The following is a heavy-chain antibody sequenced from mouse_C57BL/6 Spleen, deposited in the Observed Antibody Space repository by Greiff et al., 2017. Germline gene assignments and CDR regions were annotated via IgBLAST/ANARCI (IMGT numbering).Heavy chain of an antibody. CDR3: ARSEAFAY. CDR2: IDPSDSYT. V-gene: IGHV1-69*01. J-gene: IGHJ3*01. D-gene: IGHD6-1*01. CDR1: GYTFTSYW. Sequence: QVQLKESGAELVMPGASVKLSCKASGYTFTSYWMHWVKQRPGQGLEWIGEIDPSDSYTNYNQKFKGKSTLTVDKSSSTAYMQLSSLTSEDSAVYYCARSEAFAYWGQGTLVTVSA.